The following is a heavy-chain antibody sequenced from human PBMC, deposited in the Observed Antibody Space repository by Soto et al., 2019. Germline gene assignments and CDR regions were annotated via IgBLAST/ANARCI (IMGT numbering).Heavy chain of an antibody. CDR1: GAPICSGGFY. Sequence: QVRLQESGPGLVRPSQTLSLTCNVSGAPICSGGFYWSWIRQHPGKVPEWIVYIYNSGTTFYNSSLGSQVTMSLDAAKYHFSLELRSVTVADTAVYYCAREPISTPRGVTQVDPWGQGTQVTVSS. V-gene: IGHV4-31*01. D-gene: IGHD3-10*01. J-gene: IGHJ5*02. CDR2: IYNSGTT. CDR3: AREPISTPRGVTQVDP.